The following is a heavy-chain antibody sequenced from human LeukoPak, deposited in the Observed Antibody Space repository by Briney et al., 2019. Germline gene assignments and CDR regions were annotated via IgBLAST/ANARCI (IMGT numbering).Heavy chain of an antibody. J-gene: IGHJ4*02. D-gene: IGHD3-22*01. CDR1: GFTFSSSA. Sequence: AGGSLRLSCAASGFTFSSSAMHWVRQAPGKGLEWVAVIWYDGSNKYYADSVKGRFTISRDNSKNTLYLQMNCLRAEDTAVYYCAKSYYDSSGYDYFDYWGQGTLVTVSS. CDR2: IWYDGSNK. V-gene: IGHV3-33*06. CDR3: AKSYYDSSGYDYFDY.